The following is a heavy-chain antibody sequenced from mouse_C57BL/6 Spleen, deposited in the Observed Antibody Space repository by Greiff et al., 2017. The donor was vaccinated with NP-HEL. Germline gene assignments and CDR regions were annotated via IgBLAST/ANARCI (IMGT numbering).Heavy chain of an antibody. CDR1: GYTFTSYW. D-gene: IGHD1-1*01. CDR2: IYPSDSET. Sequence: VKLQQPGAELVRPGSSVKLSCKASGYTFTSYWMDWVKQRPGQGLEWIGNIYPSDSETHYTQKFKDKATLTVDKSSSTAYMQLSSLTSEDAAVYYCARRGYDGSSWFAYWGQGTLVTVSA. J-gene: IGHJ3*01. CDR3: ARRGYDGSSWFAY. V-gene: IGHV1-61*01.